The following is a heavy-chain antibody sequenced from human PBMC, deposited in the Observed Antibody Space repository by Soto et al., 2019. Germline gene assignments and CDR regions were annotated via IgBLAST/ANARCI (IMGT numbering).Heavy chain of an antibody. CDR2: ISSNGGST. CDR1: GFTFSSYA. V-gene: IGHV3-64D*08. CDR3: VKDGYSGYDDLGYYYYYYGMDV. D-gene: IGHD5-12*01. Sequence: PGGSLRLSCSASGFTFSSYAMHWVRQAPGKGLEYVSAISSNGGSTYYADSVKGRFTISRDNSKNTLYLQMSSLRAEDTAVYYCVKDGYSGYDDLGYYYYYYGMDVWGQGTTVTVSS. J-gene: IGHJ6*02.